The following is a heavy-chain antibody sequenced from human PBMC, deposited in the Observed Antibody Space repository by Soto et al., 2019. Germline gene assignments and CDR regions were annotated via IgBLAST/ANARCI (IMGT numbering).Heavy chain of an antibody. D-gene: IGHD6-13*01. CDR3: ALYDSSSWFDFDY. CDR1: GVTFSSYA. CDR2: IIPIFGTA. V-gene: IGHV1-69*13. Sequence: ASVKVSCKASGVTFSSYAISWVRQAPGQGLEWMGGIIPIFGTANYAQKFQGRVTITADESTSTAYMELSSLRSEDTAVYYCALYDSSSWFDFDYWGQGTLVTVS. J-gene: IGHJ4*02.